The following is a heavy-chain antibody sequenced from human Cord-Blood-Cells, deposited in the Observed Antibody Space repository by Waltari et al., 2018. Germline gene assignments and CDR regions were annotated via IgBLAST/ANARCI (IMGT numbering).Heavy chain of an antibody. J-gene: IGHJ5*02. V-gene: IGHV3-23*01. D-gene: IGHD6-6*01. CDR1: GFTFSSYA. Sequence: EVQLLESGGGLVQPGGSLRLSCAASGFTFSSYAMSWVRQAPGKGLEWVSAISGSGGRKYYADSVKGRFTISRDNSKNTLYLQMNSLRAEDTAVYYCAKGPTSIAARPDWFDPWGQGTLVTVSS. CDR3: AKGPTSIAARPDWFDP. CDR2: ISGSGGRK.